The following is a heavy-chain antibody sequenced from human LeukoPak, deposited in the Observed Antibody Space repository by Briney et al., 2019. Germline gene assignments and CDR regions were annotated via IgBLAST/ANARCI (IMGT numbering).Heavy chain of an antibody. Sequence: SKTLSLTCTVSGGSLIGYYWGWIRQPPGKGLECIGYIHSSEGTAHNASLKSRLTILLDTSKNQFSLTLSSVTAADTAVYYCARHVYGEGMVVWGKGTTVTVSS. V-gene: IGHV4-59*08. J-gene: IGHJ6*04. D-gene: IGHD4-17*01. CDR1: GGSLIGYY. CDR2: IHSSEGT. CDR3: ARHVYGEGMVV.